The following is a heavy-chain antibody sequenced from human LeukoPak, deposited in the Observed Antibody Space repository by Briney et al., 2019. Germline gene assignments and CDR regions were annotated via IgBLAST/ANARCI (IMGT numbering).Heavy chain of an antibody. Sequence: GGSLRLSCAAPGFTFSSYSMNWVRQAPGKGLEWVSYISSSSSTTYYADSVKGRFTTSRDNAKNSLYLQMNSLRDEDTAVYYCARGVGYCSGTNCQLDYWGQGTLVTVSS. CDR3: ARGVGYCSGTNCQLDY. CDR2: ISSSSSTT. D-gene: IGHD2-2*01. V-gene: IGHV3-48*02. CDR1: GFTFSSYS. J-gene: IGHJ4*02.